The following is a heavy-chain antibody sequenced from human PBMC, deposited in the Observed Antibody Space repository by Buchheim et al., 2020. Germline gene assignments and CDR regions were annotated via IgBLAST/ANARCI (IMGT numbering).Heavy chain of an antibody. CDR1: GGSVSSGSYY. CDR3: AREPKDVPWFDP. D-gene: IGHD5-24*01. CDR2: IYYSGST. Sequence: QVQLQESGPGLVKPSETLSLTCTVSGGSVSSGSYYWSWIRQPPGKGLEWIGYIYYSGSTNYNPSLKSRVTISVDTSKNQFSLKLSSVTAADTAVYYCAREPKDVPWFDPWGQGTL. V-gene: IGHV4-61*01. J-gene: IGHJ5*02.